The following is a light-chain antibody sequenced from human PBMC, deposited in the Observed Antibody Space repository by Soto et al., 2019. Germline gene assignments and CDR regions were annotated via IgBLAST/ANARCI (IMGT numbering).Light chain of an antibody. J-gene: IGKJ5*01. CDR2: DAS. CDR1: QSVSSY. Sequence: EIVLTQSPATLSLSPGERATLSCRASQSVSSYLAWYQQKPGQAPRLLIYDASNRATGIPARFSGSGSGTDFTLTISSLEPEDFAVYYCQQRSNWPITFGQGTRRETK. V-gene: IGKV3-11*01. CDR3: QQRSNWPIT.